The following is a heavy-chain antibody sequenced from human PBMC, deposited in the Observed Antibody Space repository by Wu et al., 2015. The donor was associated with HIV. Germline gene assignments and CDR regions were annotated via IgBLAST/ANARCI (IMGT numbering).Heavy chain of an antibody. CDR3: ARVEIMITFRRGSNYDY. V-gene: IGHV1-2*02. Sequence: QVQLVQSGAEVKNPGASVKVSCKTSGYTFTDYYLHWVRQAPGQGLEWMGWINPNSGDTNYTEKFQGRVSMTRDTSINTAYMDLSGLTSDDTAIYYCARVEIMITFRRGSNYDYWGQGTLVTVSS. J-gene: IGHJ4*02. D-gene: IGHD3-16*01. CDR1: GYTFTDYY. CDR2: INPNSGDT.